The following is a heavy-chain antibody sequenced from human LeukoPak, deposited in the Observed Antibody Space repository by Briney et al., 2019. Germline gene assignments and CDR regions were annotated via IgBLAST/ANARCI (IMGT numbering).Heavy chain of an antibody. CDR3: ARGDYDFWSGYWYFGSFDY. CDR1: GGTFSSYA. J-gene: IGHJ4*02. D-gene: IGHD3-3*01. Sequence: SVKVSCKASGGTFSSYAISWVRQAPGQGLEWMGRLIPIFGTANYAQKFKGRVTITTDESTSTAYMELSSLRSEDTAVYYCARGDYDFWSGYWYFGSFDYWGQGTLVTVSS. CDR2: LIPIFGTA. V-gene: IGHV1-69*05.